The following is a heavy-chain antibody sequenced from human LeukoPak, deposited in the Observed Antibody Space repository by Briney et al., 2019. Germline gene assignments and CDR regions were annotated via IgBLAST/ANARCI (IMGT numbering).Heavy chain of an antibody. D-gene: IGHD6-13*01. CDR3: ARAEAAAGPFDY. V-gene: IGHV1-2*02. J-gene: IGHJ4*02. CDR2: INPNSGGT. CDR1: GYTFTGYY. Sequence: GASVKVSCKASGYTFTGYYMHWVRRAPGQGLEWMGWINPNSGGTNYAQKFQGRVTMTRDTSISTAYMELSRLRSDDTAVYYCARAEAAAGPFDYWGQGTLVTVSS.